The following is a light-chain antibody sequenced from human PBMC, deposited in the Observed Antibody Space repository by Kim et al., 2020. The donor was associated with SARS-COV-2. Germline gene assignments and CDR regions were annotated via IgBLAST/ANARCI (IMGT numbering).Light chain of an antibody. V-gene: IGKV3-15*01. Sequence: SVSPGQSATLPCRSSQSIASNFAWYQQKPGQAPRLLISAASTRSTGLPARFSGSGSGTEFTLTISSLQSEDSAVYYCQQYNNWPYTFGQGTKLEI. CDR3: QQYNNWPYT. CDR2: AAS. CDR1: QSIASN. J-gene: IGKJ2*01.